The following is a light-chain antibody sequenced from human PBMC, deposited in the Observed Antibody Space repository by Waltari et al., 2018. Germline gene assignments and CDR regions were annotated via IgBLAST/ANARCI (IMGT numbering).Light chain of an antibody. V-gene: IGLV8-61*01. CDR2: NTN. Sequence: QTVVTQEPSFSVSPGGTVTPTCAFNSAPASTTFYTGWYQQTPGQPPRTLIYNTNIRSSGVPHRFSGSILGNKAALTITGAQADDESDYYCVLYMGGGISVFGGGTKVTVL. CDR3: VLYMGGGISV. CDR1: SAPASTTFY. J-gene: IGLJ3*02.